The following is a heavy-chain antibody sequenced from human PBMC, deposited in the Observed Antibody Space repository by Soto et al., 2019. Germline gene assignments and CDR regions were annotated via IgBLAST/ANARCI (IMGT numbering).Heavy chain of an antibody. V-gene: IGHV3-30*03. CDR2: ISDDGSNK. Sequence: QVPLVESGGGVVQPGRSLRLSCAASGFTFSSYAMHWVRQAPGKGLEWVSVISDDGSNKYYADSVKGRFSISRDNSKNTLDLQMNSLRAEDTAVYYCATAGYSSGWYRRGGADYFDYWGQGTLVTVSS. CDR3: ATAGYSSGWYRRGGADYFDY. CDR1: GFTFSSYA. J-gene: IGHJ4*02. D-gene: IGHD6-19*01.